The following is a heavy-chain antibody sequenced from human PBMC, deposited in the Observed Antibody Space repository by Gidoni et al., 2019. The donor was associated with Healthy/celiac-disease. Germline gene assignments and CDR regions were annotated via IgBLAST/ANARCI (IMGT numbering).Heavy chain of an antibody. CDR2: IYPGDSDT. J-gene: IGHJ2*01. CDR3: ARHGHSSSSGRWYFDL. Sequence: EVQLVQSGAEVKKPGESLTISCKGSGYSFNSYWIGWVLQMPGKGLEWMWIIYPGDSDTRYSPSFQGQVTISADKSSSTAYLQWSSLKASDTAMYYCARHGHSSSSGRWYFDLWGRGTLVTVSS. D-gene: IGHD6-6*01. V-gene: IGHV5-51*01. CDR1: GYSFNSYW.